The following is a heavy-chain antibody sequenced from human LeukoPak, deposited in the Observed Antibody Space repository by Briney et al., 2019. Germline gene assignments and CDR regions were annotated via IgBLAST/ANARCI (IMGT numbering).Heavy chain of an antibody. CDR2: ISGSGGST. Sequence: PGGSLRLSCAASRFTFSSYAMSWVRQAPGKGLEWVSAISGSGGSTYYADSVKGRFTISRDNSKNTLYLQMNSLRAEDTAVYYCAKDPHGAAAYSYYFDYWGQGTLVTVSS. V-gene: IGHV3-23*01. J-gene: IGHJ4*02. CDR3: AKDPHGAAAYSYYFDY. CDR1: RFTFSSYA. D-gene: IGHD6-13*01.